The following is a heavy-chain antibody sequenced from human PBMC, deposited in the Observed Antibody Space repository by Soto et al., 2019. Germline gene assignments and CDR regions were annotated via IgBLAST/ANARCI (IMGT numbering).Heavy chain of an antibody. CDR3: ARDRRYYYDSSGYYYRFFDY. D-gene: IGHD3-22*01. V-gene: IGHV3-48*02. CDR1: GFTFSSYS. CDR2: ISSSSSTI. Sequence: GGSLRLSCAASGFTFSSYSMNWVRQAPGKGLEWVSYISSSSSTIYYADSVKGRFTISRDNAKNSLYLQMNSLRDEDTAVYYCARDRRYYYDSSGYYYRFFDYWGQGTLVTVSS. J-gene: IGHJ4*02.